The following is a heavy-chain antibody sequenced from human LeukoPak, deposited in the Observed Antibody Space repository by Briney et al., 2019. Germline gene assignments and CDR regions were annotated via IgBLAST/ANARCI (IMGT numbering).Heavy chain of an antibody. Sequence: GGSLRLSCAASGFTFSNAWMSWVRQAPGKGLEWVSAISGSGGSTYYADSVKGRFTIPRDNSKNTLYLQMNSLRAEDTAVYYCATDPYNWIGDAFDIWGQGAMVTVSS. CDR2: ISGSGGST. V-gene: IGHV3-23*01. CDR1: GFTFSNAW. CDR3: ATDPYNWIGDAFDI. J-gene: IGHJ3*02. D-gene: IGHD1-20*01.